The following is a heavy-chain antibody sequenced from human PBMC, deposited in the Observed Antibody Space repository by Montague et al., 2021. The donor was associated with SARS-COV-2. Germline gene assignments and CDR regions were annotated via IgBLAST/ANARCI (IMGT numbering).Heavy chain of an antibody. D-gene: IGHD5-12*01. Sequence: TLSLTCTVSGGSISSGSYYRSWIRQPAGKGLEWIGRIYTSGTTDYSFSLKSRVTISVDTSKNQFSLKLTSVTAADTAVYYCARAHSGSWAHLDNWSQGSLVTVSS. V-gene: IGHV4-61*02. CDR1: GGSISSGSYY. CDR2: IYTSGTT. J-gene: IGHJ4*02. CDR3: ARAHSGSWAHLDN.